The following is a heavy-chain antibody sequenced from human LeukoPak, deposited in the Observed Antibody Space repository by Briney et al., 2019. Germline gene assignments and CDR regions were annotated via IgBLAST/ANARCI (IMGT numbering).Heavy chain of an antibody. V-gene: IGHV1-69*05. CDR1: GGTFSSYA. CDR3: ARELNWNLDY. D-gene: IGHD1-1*01. Sequence: GASVKVSCKASGGTFSSYAISWVRQAPGQGLEWMGGIIPIFGTANYAQKFQGRVTITTDESTSTAYMELSSLRAEDTAVYYCARELNWNLDYWGQGTLVTVSS. J-gene: IGHJ4*02. CDR2: IIPIFGTA.